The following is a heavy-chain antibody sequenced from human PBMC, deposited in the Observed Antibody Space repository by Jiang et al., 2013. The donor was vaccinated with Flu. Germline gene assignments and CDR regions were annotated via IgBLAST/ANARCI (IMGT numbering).Heavy chain of an antibody. CDR2: IGASGGSK. J-gene: IGHJ4*02. Sequence: VQLLESGGDLVQPGGSLRLSCAVSGLNFRNYAMTWVRQAPGKGLQWVSTIGASGGSKYYADSVKGRFTVSRDNYKNTLFLQMNSLRAEDTAVYYCAKDPEGYWGQGTLVTVSS. CDR3: AKDPEGY. V-gene: IGHV3-23*01. CDR1: GLNFRNYA.